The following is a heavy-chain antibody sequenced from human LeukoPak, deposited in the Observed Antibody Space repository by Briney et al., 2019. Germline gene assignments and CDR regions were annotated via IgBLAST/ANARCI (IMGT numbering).Heavy chain of an antibody. Sequence: QPGRSLRLSCAASGFTFSSYGMHWVRQAPGKGLEWVAVMSYDGSNKYYADSVKGRFTISRDNSKNTLYLQMNSLRAEDTAVYYCAKDPPYYYDSSGYSFDYWGQGTLVTVSS. V-gene: IGHV3-30*18. CDR1: GFTFSSYG. J-gene: IGHJ4*02. D-gene: IGHD3-22*01. CDR3: AKDPPYYYDSSGYSFDY. CDR2: MSYDGSNK.